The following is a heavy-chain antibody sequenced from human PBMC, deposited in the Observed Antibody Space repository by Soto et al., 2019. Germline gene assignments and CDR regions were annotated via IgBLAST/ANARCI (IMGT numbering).Heavy chain of an antibody. CDR1: GGSISSSSYY. CDR3: ASPYGPENWGSTSNFDY. V-gene: IGHV4-39*07. D-gene: IGHD7-27*01. J-gene: IGHJ4*02. CDR2: IYYSGST. Sequence: SETLSLTCTVSGGSISSSSYYWGWIRQPPGKGLEWIGSIYYSGSTYYNPSLKSRVTISVDTSKNQFSLKLSSVTAADTAVYYCASPYGPENWGSTSNFDYWGQGTLVTVSS.